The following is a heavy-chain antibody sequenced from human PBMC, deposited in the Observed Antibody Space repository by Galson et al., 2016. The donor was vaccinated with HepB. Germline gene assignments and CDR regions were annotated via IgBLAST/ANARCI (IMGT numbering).Heavy chain of an antibody. D-gene: IGHD6-13*01. CDR2: INSDGSST. CDR3: AVYSFPIAAAGPARSLQH. Sequence: SLRLSCAASGFTLSSPWMHWVRQAPGKGLVWVSRINSDGSSTNYADSVKGRFTISRDNAKNTLYLQMNSLRAEDTAVYYCAVYSFPIAAAGPARSLQHWGQGTLVTVSS. CDR1: GFTLSSPW. J-gene: IGHJ1*01. V-gene: IGHV3-74*01.